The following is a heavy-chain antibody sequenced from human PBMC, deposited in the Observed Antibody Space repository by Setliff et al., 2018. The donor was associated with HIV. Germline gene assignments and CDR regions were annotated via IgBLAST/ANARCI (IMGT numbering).Heavy chain of an antibody. D-gene: IGHD3-16*02. CDR3: ASPHYDYVWGSYQSDY. CDR1: GFSFNNYG. Sequence: GSLRLSCVTSGFSFNNYGMHWVRQAPGKGLEWVANIKQDGSEKYYVDSVQGRFTISRDNAKNSLYLQMNSLRAEDTAVYYCASPHYDYVWGSYQSDYWGQGTLVTVS. CDR2: IKQDGSEK. J-gene: IGHJ4*02. V-gene: IGHV3-7*01.